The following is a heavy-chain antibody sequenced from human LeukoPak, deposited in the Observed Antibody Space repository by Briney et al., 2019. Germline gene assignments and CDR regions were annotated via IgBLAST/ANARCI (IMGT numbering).Heavy chain of an antibody. CDR1: GFTFSSYG. D-gene: IGHD1-14*01. CDR3: ARDQNHYVFYI. Sequence: PGRSLRLSCAASGFTFSSYGMHWVRQAPGKGLAWVAVIWYDGSNKYYADSVKGRFTISRDSSKNTLYLQMNSLRAEDTAVYYCARDQNHYVFYIWGQGTMVTVSS. V-gene: IGHV3-33*01. CDR2: IWYDGSNK. J-gene: IGHJ3*02.